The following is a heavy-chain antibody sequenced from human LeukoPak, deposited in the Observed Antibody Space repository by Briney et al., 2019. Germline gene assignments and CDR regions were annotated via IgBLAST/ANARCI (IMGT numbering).Heavy chain of an antibody. Sequence: SETLSLTCAVYGGSFSGYYWSWIRQPPGKGLEWIGEINHSGSTNYNPSLKSRVTISVDTSKNQFSLKLSSVTAADTAVYYCARARGAAGNDYWGQGTLVTVSS. CDR3: ARARGAAGNDY. J-gene: IGHJ4*02. CDR1: GGSFSGYY. CDR2: INHSGST. D-gene: IGHD6-13*01. V-gene: IGHV4-34*01.